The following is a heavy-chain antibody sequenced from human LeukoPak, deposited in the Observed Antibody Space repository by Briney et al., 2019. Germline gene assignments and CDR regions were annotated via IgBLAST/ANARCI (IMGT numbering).Heavy chain of an antibody. Sequence: ASVTVSCKASGYTFTGYYMHWVRQAPGQGLEWMGWINPNSGGTNYAQTFQGRVTMTRDTSISTAYMELSRLRSDDTAVYYCAREGNYDSSGYDYWGQGTLVTVSS. V-gene: IGHV1-2*02. J-gene: IGHJ4*02. CDR3: AREGNYDSSGYDY. CDR2: INPNSGGT. CDR1: GYTFTGYY. D-gene: IGHD3-22*01.